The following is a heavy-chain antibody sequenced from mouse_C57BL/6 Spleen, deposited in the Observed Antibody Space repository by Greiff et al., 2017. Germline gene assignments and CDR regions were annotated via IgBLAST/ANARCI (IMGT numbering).Heavy chain of an antibody. CDR1: GFTFSDYG. CDR3: ARGYSWDY. V-gene: IGHV5-17*01. CDR2: ISSGSSTI. D-gene: IGHD2-3*01. Sequence: EVQLVESGGGLVKPGGSLKLSCAASGFTFSDYGMHWVRQAPEKGLEWVAYISSGSSTISYADTVKGRFTISRDNAKNTLFLQMTSLRSEDTAMYYCARGYSWDYWGQGTTLTVSS. J-gene: IGHJ2*01.